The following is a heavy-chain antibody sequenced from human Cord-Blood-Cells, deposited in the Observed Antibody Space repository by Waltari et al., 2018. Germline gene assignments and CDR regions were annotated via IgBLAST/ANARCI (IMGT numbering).Heavy chain of an antibody. CDR2: IIPIFGKE. J-gene: IGHJ3*02. D-gene: IGHD2-2*01. CDR3: ARGGGHCSSTSCYRDAFDI. Sequence: QVQLVQSGAEVKKPGSSVKVSCKASGGTFSSYAISWVRQAPGQGLEWMGGIIPIFGKENDAQKFRGRVTITADESTSTAYMGRSSLRSEDTAVYYCARGGGHCSSTSCYRDAFDIWGQGTMVTVSS. CDR1: GGTFSSYA. V-gene: IGHV1-69*01.